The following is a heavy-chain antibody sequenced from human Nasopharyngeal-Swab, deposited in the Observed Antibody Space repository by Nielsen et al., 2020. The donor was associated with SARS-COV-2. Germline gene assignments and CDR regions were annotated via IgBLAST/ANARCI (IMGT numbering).Heavy chain of an antibody. Sequence: SGPTLVKPTETLTLTCTVSGFSLSNRRMGVTWIRQSPGKALEWLADIFSSDAKSYNPSLKSRLSISKDTSKSQVVLTMTNVDPLDTATYYCARLRFDLLLWPFYYRMDVWGQGTTVTVSS. J-gene: IGHJ6*02. CDR1: GFSLSNRRMG. CDR3: ARLRFDLLLWPFYYRMDV. CDR2: IFSSDAK. D-gene: IGHD3-9*01. V-gene: IGHV2-26*01.